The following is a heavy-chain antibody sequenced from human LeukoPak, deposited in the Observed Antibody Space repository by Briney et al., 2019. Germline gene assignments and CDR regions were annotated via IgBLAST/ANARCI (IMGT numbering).Heavy chain of an antibody. CDR3: ARDYYDASGYHYEKAFDI. CDR1: GDSISSGGYY. D-gene: IGHD3-22*01. V-gene: IGHV4-31*03. Sequence: SETLSLTCTVSGDSISSGGYYWSWIRQHPGKRLEWIGCISYTGHTYYNPSLRSRLTISVDTSKNHFSLKLSSVTAADTAVYYCARDYYDASGYHYEKAFDIRGQGTMVTVSS. CDR2: ISYTGHT. J-gene: IGHJ3*02.